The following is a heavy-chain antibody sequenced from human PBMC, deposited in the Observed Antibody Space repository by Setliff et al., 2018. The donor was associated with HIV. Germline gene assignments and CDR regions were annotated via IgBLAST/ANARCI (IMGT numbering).Heavy chain of an antibody. Sequence: SETLSLTCSVSGASFTSARYYWTWIRQHPGHPGKGLEWIGYVHNSGTAYSTPSLRSRVDISLDTPNSQFSLNLRAVTAADTAVYYCARGVYCGASCYQGTDHWGQGTLVTVSS. CDR2: VHNSGTA. V-gene: IGHV4-31*03. CDR1: GASFTSARYY. J-gene: IGHJ5*02. D-gene: IGHD2-21*01. CDR3: ARGVYCGASCYQGTDH.